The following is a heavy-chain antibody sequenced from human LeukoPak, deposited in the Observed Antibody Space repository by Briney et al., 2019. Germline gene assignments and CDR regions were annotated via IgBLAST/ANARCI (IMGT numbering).Heavy chain of an antibody. Sequence: GGSLRLSCAASGFTFSSYEMNWVRQAPGKGLEWVSYISSSGSTIYYADSVKGRFTISRDNAKNSLYLQMNSLRAEDAAVYYCAREDIVATRSHGGDYYYYMDVWGKGTTVTVSS. J-gene: IGHJ6*03. V-gene: IGHV3-48*03. CDR2: ISSSGSTI. D-gene: IGHD5-12*01. CDR1: GFTFSSYE. CDR3: AREDIVATRSHGGDYYYYMDV.